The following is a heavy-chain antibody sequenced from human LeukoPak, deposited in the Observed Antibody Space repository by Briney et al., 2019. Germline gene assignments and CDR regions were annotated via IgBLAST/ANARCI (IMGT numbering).Heavy chain of an antibody. V-gene: IGHV4-30-4*01. D-gene: IGHD3-10*01. CDR3: ASYGSGDAFDI. Sequence: SETLSLTCTVSGGSISSGDYYWSWIRQPPGKGLEWIGYIYYSGSTYYNPSLKSRVTISVDTSKNQFSLKLSSVTAADTAVYYCASYGSGDAFDIWGQGTMVTVSS. CDR1: GGSISSGDYY. J-gene: IGHJ3*02. CDR2: IYYSGST.